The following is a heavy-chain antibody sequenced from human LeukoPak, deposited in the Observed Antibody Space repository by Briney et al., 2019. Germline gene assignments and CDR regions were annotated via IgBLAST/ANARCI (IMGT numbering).Heavy chain of an antibody. CDR1: GFIFSDYW. V-gene: IGHV3-7*05. D-gene: IGHD4-11*01. CDR3: ARGEVDSNVDY. Sequence: PGGSLRLSCAASGFIFSDYWMNWVRQAPGKGLEWVANIEQDGSEEYYVDSVKGRFTISRDNAKNSLYLQMNSPRAEDTAVYYRARGEVDSNVDYWGQGTLVTVSS. J-gene: IGHJ4*02. CDR2: IEQDGSEE.